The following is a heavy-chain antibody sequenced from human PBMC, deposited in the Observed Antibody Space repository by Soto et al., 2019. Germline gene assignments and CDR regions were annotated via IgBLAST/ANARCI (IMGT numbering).Heavy chain of an antibody. CDR2: ISYSGKT. CDR1: NGSIDNTVFF. J-gene: IGHJ5*02. Sequence: QVQLQESGPGLVRPSQTLSLTCTVSNGSIDNTVFFWNWIRQHPGRGLEWIGYISYSGKTFYNPSLQSRVSMSLDTSTNQFSLKLSCVTAADTAVYFCARHLSGDYPNANWFDPWGQGTLVTVSS. CDR3: ARHLSGDYPNANWFDP. V-gene: IGHV4-31*03. D-gene: IGHD4-17*01.